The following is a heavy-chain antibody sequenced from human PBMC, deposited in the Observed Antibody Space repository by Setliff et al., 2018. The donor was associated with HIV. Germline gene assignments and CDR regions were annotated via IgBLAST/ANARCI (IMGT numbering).Heavy chain of an antibody. V-gene: IGHV4-4*09. Sequence: PSETLSLTCTVSGGSISSYCWNWIRQPPGKGLEWIGYIFASGSSLYNPSLKSRVTISVDTSKNQFSLKLSSVTAADTAVYYCASLITYYDFWSGYYSPIGFDYWGQGTLVTVSS. D-gene: IGHD3-3*01. CDR2: IFASGSS. CDR3: ASLITYYDFWSGYYSPIGFDY. J-gene: IGHJ4*02. CDR1: GGSISSYC.